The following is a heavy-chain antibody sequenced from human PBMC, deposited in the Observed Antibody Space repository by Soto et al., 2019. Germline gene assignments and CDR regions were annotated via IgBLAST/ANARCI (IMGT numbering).Heavy chain of an antibody. CDR1: GFTFSSYG. J-gene: IGHJ3*02. CDR2: ISYDGSNK. Sequence: LRLSCAASGFTFSSYGMHGARQAPGKGLEWVAVISYDGSNKYYADSVKGRFTISRDNSKNTLYLQMNSLRAEDTAVYYCAKGYSSSWRYAFDIWGQGTMVTVSS. CDR3: AKGYSSSWRYAFDI. V-gene: IGHV3-30*18. D-gene: IGHD6-13*01.